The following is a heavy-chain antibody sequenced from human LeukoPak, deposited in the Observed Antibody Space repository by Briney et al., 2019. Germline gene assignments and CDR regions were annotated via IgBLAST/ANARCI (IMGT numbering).Heavy chain of an antibody. CDR1: GYTFTNYD. V-gene: IGHV1-8*01. CDR2: MNPNSGNT. D-gene: IGHD3-22*01. Sequence: ASEKVSCKASGYTFTNYDINWVRQATGQGLGWMGWMNPNSGNTGYAQKFQGRVTMTRNTSISTAYMELNSLTSEDTAVYYCASDTSHTGGYYYREDAFDVWGQGTMVTVSS. CDR3: ASDTSHTGGYYYREDAFDV. J-gene: IGHJ3*01.